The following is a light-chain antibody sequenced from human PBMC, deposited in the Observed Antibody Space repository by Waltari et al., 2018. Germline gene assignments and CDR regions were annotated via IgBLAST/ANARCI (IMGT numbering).Light chain of an antibody. Sequence: QSALAQPAAVSGSPGQSITISCTGPSSDVGNYKVVSWYQHHPGKAPKLIIYEDIRRPSGVSDRFSGSQSGNMASLKISGLQAEDEATYYCSSFARTGDIFAGGTKLTVL. CDR3: SSFARTGDI. J-gene: IGLJ2*01. CDR2: EDI. V-gene: IGLV2-23*01. CDR1: SSDVGNYKV.